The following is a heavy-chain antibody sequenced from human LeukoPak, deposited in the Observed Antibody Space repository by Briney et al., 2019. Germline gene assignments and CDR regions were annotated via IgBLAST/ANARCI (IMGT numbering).Heavy chain of an antibody. CDR1: EFTFSSYE. V-gene: IGHV3-48*03. CDR2: ISSSGSSYI. J-gene: IGHJ3*02. D-gene: IGHD2-2*01. Sequence: GGSLRLSCAASEFTFSSYEMNWVRQAPGKGLEWVSYISSSGSSYIYYTDSVKGRFTISRDNAKNSLYLQMNSLRAEDTAVYYCAREDASAFDIWGQGTMVTVSS. CDR3: AREDASAFDI.